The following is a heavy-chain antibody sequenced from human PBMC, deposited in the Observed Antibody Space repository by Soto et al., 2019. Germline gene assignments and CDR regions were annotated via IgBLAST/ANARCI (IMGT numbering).Heavy chain of an antibody. Sequence: ETLSLPCFVLDRSLSGYYWSWIRPPPRKGLEWIGEINHSGSTNYNPSLKSRVTISVDTSKNQFSLKLSSVTAADTAVYYCASGPYCSSTSCSGLNWFDPWGQGTLVTVSS. J-gene: IGHJ5*02. CDR3: ASGPYCSSTSCSGLNWFDP. CDR1: DRSLSGYY. V-gene: IGHV4-34*01. CDR2: INHSGST. D-gene: IGHD2-2*01.